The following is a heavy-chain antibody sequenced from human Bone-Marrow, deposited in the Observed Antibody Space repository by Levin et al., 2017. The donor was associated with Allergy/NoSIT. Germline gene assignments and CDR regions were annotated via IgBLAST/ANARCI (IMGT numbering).Heavy chain of an antibody. CDR3: ARVGTGPACYFDF. V-gene: IGHV3-21*01. Sequence: GGSLRLSCVVSAFSLTSYSVVWVRQPPGKGLEWVSSITSTSGLTFYADSVTGRFTISRDTAKNTVYLEMNSLRADDTAVYYCARVGTGPACYFDFWGRGSLVTVSS. CDR1: AFSLTSYS. CDR2: ITSTSGLT. J-gene: IGHJ2*01. D-gene: IGHD1-1*01.